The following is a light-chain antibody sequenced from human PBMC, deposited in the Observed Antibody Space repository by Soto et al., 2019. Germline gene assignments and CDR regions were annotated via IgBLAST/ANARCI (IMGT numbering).Light chain of an antibody. Sequence: EIVMTQSPATLSVSPGERATLSCRASQSLSINLAWYQQKPGQAPRLLIYAASTRATDIPARFSGSGSGRECTLTITSLQSEDFAVYYCQQYNNWPLFGQGTRLEMK. CDR3: QQYNNWPL. CDR2: AAS. J-gene: IGKJ5*01. V-gene: IGKV3-15*01. CDR1: QSLSIN.